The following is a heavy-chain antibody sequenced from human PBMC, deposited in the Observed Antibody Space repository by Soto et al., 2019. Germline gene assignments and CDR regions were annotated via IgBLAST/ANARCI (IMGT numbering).Heavy chain of an antibody. J-gene: IGHJ4*02. V-gene: IGHV1-69*01. Sequence: QVELVQSGAQVKKPGSAVKVSCKASGGIFNMYAMNWVRQAPGHGLEWMGGIIPIFDAPRYSEQFQGRVTITVDESTSTAYMELSSLRSDDTAIYYCTRAIGSGGVMGGFDYWGQGTLVTVSS. CDR3: TRAIGSGGVMGGFDY. CDR1: GGIFNMYA. D-gene: IGHD3-16*01. CDR2: IIPIFDAP.